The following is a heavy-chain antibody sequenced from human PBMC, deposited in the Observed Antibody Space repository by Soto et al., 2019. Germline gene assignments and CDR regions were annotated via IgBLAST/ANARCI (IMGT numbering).Heavy chain of an antibody. D-gene: IGHD6-13*01. J-gene: IGHJ4*02. V-gene: IGHV4-31*03. Sequence: PSETLSLTCTVSGGSISSGGYYWSWIRHHPGKGLEWIGYIYYSGSTYYNPSLKSRVTISVDTSKNQFSLKLSSVTAADTAVYYCARVTSIAAGGMADYWGQGSLVTGSS. CDR1: GGSISSGGYY. CDR3: ARVTSIAAGGMADY. CDR2: IYYSGST.